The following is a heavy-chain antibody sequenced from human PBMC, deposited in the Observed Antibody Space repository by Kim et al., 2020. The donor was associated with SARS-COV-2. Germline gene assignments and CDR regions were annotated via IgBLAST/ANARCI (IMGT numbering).Heavy chain of an antibody. Sequence: GGSLRLSCAASGFTFSSNYMSWVRQAPGKGLEWVSGIYSGGSTYYADSVKGRYTISRDKSKNTLYLQMNSLRTADTAVYYCAGGTGYHAFDYWGQGTLVTVSS. CDR1: GFTFSSNY. CDR3: AGGTGYHAFDY. J-gene: IGHJ4*02. D-gene: IGHD3-9*01. V-gene: IGHV3-53*01. CDR2: IYSGGST.